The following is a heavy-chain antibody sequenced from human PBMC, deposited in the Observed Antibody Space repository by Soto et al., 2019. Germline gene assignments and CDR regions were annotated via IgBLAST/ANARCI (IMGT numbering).Heavy chain of an antibody. D-gene: IGHD3-3*01. J-gene: IGHJ4*02. CDR2: IDTDVSSV. CDR3: ESLSAPIDY. V-gene: IGHV3-74*01. Sequence: GGSLRLSCVASGFTFSSYLMHWVRQAPGKGLVWVSHIDTDVSSVTYADSVKGRFTVSRDNAKNTLYLQMNSLRAEDTAVYYCESLSAPIDYWGQGTLVTVSS. CDR1: GFTFSSYL.